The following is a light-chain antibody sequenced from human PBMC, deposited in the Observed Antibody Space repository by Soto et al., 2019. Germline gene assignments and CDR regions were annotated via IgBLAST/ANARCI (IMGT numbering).Light chain of an antibody. CDR2: DAS. J-gene: IGKJ1*01. Sequence: DIQMTQSPSSLSASVGDRVTITCQASQDISNYLNWYQQKPGKAPKLLIYDASNLETGVPSRFSGSGSGTEFTLTIGSLQPDDFATYYCQHYNSYRWAFGQGTKVDIK. CDR1: QDISNY. CDR3: QHYNSYRWA. V-gene: IGKV1-33*01.